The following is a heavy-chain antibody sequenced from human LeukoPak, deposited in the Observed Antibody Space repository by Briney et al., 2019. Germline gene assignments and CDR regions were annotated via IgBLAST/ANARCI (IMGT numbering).Heavy chain of an antibody. CDR1: GYTFTSYG. CDR3: ARGGVAGTEVYYYYYGMDV. J-gene: IGHJ6*02. V-gene: IGHV1-18*01. D-gene: IGHD6-19*01. CDR2: ISAYNGNT. Sequence: ASVNVSCKASGYTFTSYGISWVRQAPGQGLEWMGWISAYNGNTNYAQKLQGRVTMTTDTSTSTAYMELRSLRSDDTAVYYCARGGVAGTEVYYYYYGMDVWGQGTTVTVSS.